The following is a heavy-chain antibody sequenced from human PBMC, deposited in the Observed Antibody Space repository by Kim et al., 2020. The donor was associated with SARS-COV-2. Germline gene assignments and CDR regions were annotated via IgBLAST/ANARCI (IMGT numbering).Heavy chain of an antibody. J-gene: IGHJ6*02. Sequence: YSQEFQGRITITRDTSASTAYMGLSNLRSEDTAVYYCARWGGTSTQYGMDVWGQGTTVTVSS. V-gene: IGHV1-3*02. D-gene: IGHD2-2*01. CDR3: ARWGGTSTQYGMDV.